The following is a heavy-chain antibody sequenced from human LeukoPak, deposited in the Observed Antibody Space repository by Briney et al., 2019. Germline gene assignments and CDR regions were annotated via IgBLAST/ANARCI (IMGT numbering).Heavy chain of an antibody. CDR3: AKQFSGYQYYFDY. D-gene: IGHD3-22*01. V-gene: IGHV3-21*04. CDR2: ISSSSSYI. CDR1: GFTFSSYE. Sequence: GGSLRLSCAASGFTFSSYEMNWVRQAPGKGLEWVSSISSSSSYIYYADSVKGRFTISRDNSKNTPYLQMNSLRAEDTAVYYCAKQFSGYQYYFDYWGQGTLVTVSS. J-gene: IGHJ4*02.